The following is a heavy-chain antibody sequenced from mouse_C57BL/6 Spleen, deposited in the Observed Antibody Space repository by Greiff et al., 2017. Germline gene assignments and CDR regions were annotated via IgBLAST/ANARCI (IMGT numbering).Heavy chain of an antibody. CDR2: IDPENGDT. J-gene: IGHJ3*01. CDR1: GFNIKDDY. CDR3: TTSITTVVAPSFAY. V-gene: IGHV14-4*01. D-gene: IGHD1-1*01. Sequence: VQLQQSGAELVRPGASVKLSCTASGFNIKDDYMHWVKQRPEQGLEWIGWIDPENGDTEYASKFGGKATITADTSSNTAYLQLSSLTSEDTAVYYCTTSITTVVAPSFAYWGQGTLVTVSA.